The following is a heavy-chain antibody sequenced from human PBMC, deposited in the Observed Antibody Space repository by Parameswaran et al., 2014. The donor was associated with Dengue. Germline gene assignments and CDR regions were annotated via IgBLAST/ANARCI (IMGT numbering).Heavy chain of an antibody. D-gene: IGHD5-12*01. CDR3: ARHHKYSASELTWFDP. V-gene: IGHV4-39*01. Sequence: WIRQPPGKGLEWIGSTDYIGSTYNDPSLYSRLTTSVDTSKNQFSLKLGSVTASDTAVYYCARHHKYSASELTWFDPWGQGTLVTVSS. CDR2: TDYIGST. J-gene: IGHJ5*02.